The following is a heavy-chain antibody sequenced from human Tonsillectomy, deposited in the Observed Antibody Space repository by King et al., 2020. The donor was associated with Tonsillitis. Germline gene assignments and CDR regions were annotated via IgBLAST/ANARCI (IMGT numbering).Heavy chain of an antibody. Sequence: VQLVESGGGLVQPGGSLRLSCAASGFNFRSYWMSWVRQAPGKGLQWVASIKHDGSEQYYVDSVPGRFTISRDDAENSLFLLMDSLSAEDTAVYYCARHIITSNAWYDFFDFGGQGTMVSVSS. CDR2: IKHDGSEQ. CDR3: ARHIITSNAWYDFFDF. V-gene: IGHV3-7*01. D-gene: IGHD3-10*01. CDR1: GFNFRSYW. J-gene: IGHJ4*02.